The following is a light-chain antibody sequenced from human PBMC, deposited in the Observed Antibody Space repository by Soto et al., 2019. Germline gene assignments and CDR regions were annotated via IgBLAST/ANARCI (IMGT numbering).Light chain of an antibody. J-gene: IGKJ2*01. CDR2: EAS. CDR1: QGISNY. Sequence: DIQMTQSPSSLSASVGDRVTITCRASQGISNYVAWYQQKPGKVPTLLIYEASTLQSGVPSRFSGRGSGTDFTLTIISLQPEDVATYFCQNYNSAPYAFGQGTKLEIK. V-gene: IGKV1-27*01. CDR3: QNYNSAPYA.